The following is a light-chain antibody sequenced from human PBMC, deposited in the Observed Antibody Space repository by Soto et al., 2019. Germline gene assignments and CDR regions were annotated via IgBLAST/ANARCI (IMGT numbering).Light chain of an antibody. CDR2: SND. Sequence: QSVLTQPPSASGTPGQRVTISCSGGSSNIGTNTVSWYQQLPGTAPKLLIYSNDQRPSGVPDRFSGSKSGTSASLAISGFQSEDEADYYCATWDVSLNGVVFGGGTKLTVL. CDR1: SSNIGTNT. V-gene: IGLV1-44*01. CDR3: ATWDVSLNGVV. J-gene: IGLJ2*01.